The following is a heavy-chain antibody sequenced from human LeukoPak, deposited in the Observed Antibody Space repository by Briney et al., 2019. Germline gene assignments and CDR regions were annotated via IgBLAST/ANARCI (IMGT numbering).Heavy chain of an antibody. D-gene: IGHD6-13*01. Sequence: PSETLSPTCAVYGWSFSGYYWSWIRQPPGKGLEWIGEINHSGSTNYYPSLKSRVTISVDTSKNQFSLKLSSVTAADTAVYYCARGRVAAAGTRWFDPWGQGTLVTVSS. V-gene: IGHV4-34*01. CDR2: INHSGST. J-gene: IGHJ5*02. CDR1: GWSFSGYY. CDR3: ARGRVAAAGTRWFDP.